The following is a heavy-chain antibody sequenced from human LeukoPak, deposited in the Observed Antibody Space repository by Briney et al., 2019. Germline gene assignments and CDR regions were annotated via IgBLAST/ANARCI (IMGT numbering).Heavy chain of an antibody. CDR2: IIPIFGTA. Sequence: SVKVSCKASGGTCSSYAISWVRQAPGQGLEWMGGIIPIFGTANYAQKFQGRVTITADESTSTAYMELSSLRSEDTAVYYCARDRALIETGVWGAHLDYWGQGTLVTISS. D-gene: IGHD1-1*01. CDR3: ARDRALIETGVWGAHLDY. CDR1: GGTCSSYA. J-gene: IGHJ4*02. V-gene: IGHV1-69*01.